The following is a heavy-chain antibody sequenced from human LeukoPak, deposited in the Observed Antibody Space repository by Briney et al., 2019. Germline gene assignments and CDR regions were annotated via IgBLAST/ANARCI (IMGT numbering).Heavy chain of an antibody. CDR1: GFTFNAFG. V-gene: IGHV3-48*01. Sequence: GGSLRLSCAASGFTFNAFGMNWVRQAPGKGLEWVSYIGTTSGAIYYADSVKGRFTISRDSAKNSLYLQMNSLRAEDTAVYYCARVYSYGDAFDIWGQGTMVTVSS. CDR2: IGTTSGAI. D-gene: IGHD2-15*01. J-gene: IGHJ3*02. CDR3: ARVYSYGDAFDI.